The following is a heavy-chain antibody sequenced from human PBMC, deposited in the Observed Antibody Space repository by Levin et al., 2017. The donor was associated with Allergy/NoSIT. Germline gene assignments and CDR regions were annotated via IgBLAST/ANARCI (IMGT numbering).Heavy chain of an antibody. J-gene: IGHJ4*02. CDR1: GFTFSGYS. CDR3: ARAAYSSSWTLDY. V-gene: IGHV3-30-3*01. CDR2: ISYDGSDT. D-gene: IGHD6-13*01. Sequence: GGSLRLSCVVSGFTFSGYSIHWVRQAPGGGLDWVAVISYDGSDTYYADSVKGRFTISRDKSRNTLYLQMHSPRSEDTGVYYCARAAYSSSWTLDYWGQGTLVTVSS.